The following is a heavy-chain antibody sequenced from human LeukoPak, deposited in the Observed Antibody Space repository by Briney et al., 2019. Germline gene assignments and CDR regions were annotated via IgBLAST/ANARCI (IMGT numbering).Heavy chain of an antibody. CDR2: ISSSGGTI. CDR1: GFTFSTFA. D-gene: IGHD3-10*02. Sequence: GGSLRLSCAASGFTFSTFAMNWVRQAPGKGLEWVSYISSSGGTIYYADSVKGRFTISRDNAKNSLYLQMNSLRAEDTAVYYCAELGITMIGGVWGKGTTVTISS. CDR3: AELGITMIGGV. J-gene: IGHJ6*04. V-gene: IGHV3-48*03.